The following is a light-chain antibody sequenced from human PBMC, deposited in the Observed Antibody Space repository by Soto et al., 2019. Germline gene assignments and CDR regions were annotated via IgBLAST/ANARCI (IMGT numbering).Light chain of an antibody. CDR1: SSNIGGNS. Sequence: QSVLTQPPSVSAAPGQKVTISCSGSSSNIGGNSVSWYQQLPGTAPTLLIYDDNKRPSGIPDRFSGSKSGTSATLGITGFQTGDEADYYCGSLDSSLSAYVFGPGTKVTVL. CDR2: DDN. V-gene: IGLV1-51*01. J-gene: IGLJ1*01. CDR3: GSLDSSLSAYV.